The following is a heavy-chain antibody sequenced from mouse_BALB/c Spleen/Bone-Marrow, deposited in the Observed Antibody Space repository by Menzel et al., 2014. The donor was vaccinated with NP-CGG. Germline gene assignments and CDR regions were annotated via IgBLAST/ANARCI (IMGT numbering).Heavy chain of an antibody. CDR3: ARQESIYDGYYGGFAY. J-gene: IGHJ3*01. CDR1: GFTFNNYA. CDR2: ISSGGGYI. V-gene: IGHV5-9-3*01. Sequence: EYERGLVKPGGALNLSCAASGFTFNNYAMSWVRQTPERRLEWVATISSGGGYIYYPDSVKGQFTISRDNAKNTLYLQMSSLRSEDTAMYYCARQESIYDGYYGGFAYWGQGTLVTVS. D-gene: IGHD2-3*01.